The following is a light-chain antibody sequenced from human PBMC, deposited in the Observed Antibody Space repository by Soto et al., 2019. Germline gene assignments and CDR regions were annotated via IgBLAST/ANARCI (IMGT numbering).Light chain of an antibody. V-gene: IGLV1-40*01. Sequence: QSVLTQPPSVSGAPGQRVTISCTGSTSNIGAHYDVHWYQQLPGKAPKLLIFASTNRPSGVPGRFSGSESGTSASLAITGLQTDDEAYYYCQSYDDSLRDYVFGSGTKVTVL. CDR1: TSNIGAHYD. J-gene: IGLJ1*01. CDR2: AST. CDR3: QSYDDSLRDYV.